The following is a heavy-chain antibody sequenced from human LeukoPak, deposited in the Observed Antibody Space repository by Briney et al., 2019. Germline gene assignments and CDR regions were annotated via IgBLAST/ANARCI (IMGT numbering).Heavy chain of an antibody. CDR3: AISSGDF. Sequence: SETLSLTCTVSGYSISSGYYWGWIRQPPGKGLEWIGSIYHSGSTYYNPSLKSRVTISVDTSKNQFPLKLSSVTAADTAVYYCAISSGDFWGQGTLVTVSS. D-gene: IGHD1-26*01. CDR2: IYHSGST. V-gene: IGHV4-38-2*02. J-gene: IGHJ4*02. CDR1: GYSISSGYY.